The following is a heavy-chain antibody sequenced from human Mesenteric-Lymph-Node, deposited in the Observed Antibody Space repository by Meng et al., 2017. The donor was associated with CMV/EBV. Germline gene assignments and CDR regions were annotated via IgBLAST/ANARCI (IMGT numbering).Heavy chain of an antibody. Sequence: TSYAMHWVRQAPGQRLEWMGWINAGNGNTKYSQKFQGRVTITRDTSASTAYMELSSLRSEDTAVYYCARAEYYDYVWGSYRPRGDLDYWGQGTLVTVSS. CDR1: TSYA. CDR2: INAGNGNT. CDR3: ARAEYYDYVWGSYRPRGDLDY. V-gene: IGHV1-3*01. D-gene: IGHD3-16*02. J-gene: IGHJ4*02.